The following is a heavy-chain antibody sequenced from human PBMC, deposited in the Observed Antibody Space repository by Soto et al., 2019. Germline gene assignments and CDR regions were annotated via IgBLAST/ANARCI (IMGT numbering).Heavy chain of an antibody. CDR3: ARTLYGDNVDY. CDR1: GYTFTSYG. V-gene: IGHV1-8*02. CDR2: MNPNSGNT. J-gene: IGHJ4*02. Sequence: ASVKVSCKASGYTFTSYGISWVRQAPGQGLEWMGWMNPNSGNTGYAQKFQGRVTMTRNTSISTAYMELSSLRSEDTAVYYCARTLYGDNVDYWGQGALVTVSS. D-gene: IGHD4-17*01.